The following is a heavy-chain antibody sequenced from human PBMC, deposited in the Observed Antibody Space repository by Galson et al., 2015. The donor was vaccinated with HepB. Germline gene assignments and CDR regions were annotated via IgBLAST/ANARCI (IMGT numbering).Heavy chain of an antibody. CDR2: ISPYNGNT. CDR3: ARGRLSCDFWEDCYFYSMDV. V-gene: IGHV1-18*04. J-gene: IGHJ6*02. CDR1: GYTFIDYY. D-gene: IGHD3-3*01. Sequence: SVKVSCKASGYTFIDYYIHWVRQAPGQGLERMGWISPYNGNTKYTQKLQGRVTMTKDTSTNTAYMELRSLRSDDTAVYYCARGRLSCDFWEDCYFYSMDVWGQGTTVTVSS.